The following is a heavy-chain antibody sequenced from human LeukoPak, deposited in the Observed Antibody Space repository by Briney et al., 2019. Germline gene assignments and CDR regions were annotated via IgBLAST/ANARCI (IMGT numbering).Heavy chain of an antibody. Sequence: PGGALRLSCAASGFPFSNYYMSWIRQAPGKGLEWVSYIGSSGATIYYADSVKGRFTISRDNAKNSLYLQMNGLRAEDTAVYYCARPQMSSSSAAALGYWGRGTLVTVSS. CDR3: ARPQMSSSSAAALGY. CDR1: GFPFSNYY. CDR2: IGSSGATI. V-gene: IGHV3-11*01. D-gene: IGHD6-6*01. J-gene: IGHJ4*02.